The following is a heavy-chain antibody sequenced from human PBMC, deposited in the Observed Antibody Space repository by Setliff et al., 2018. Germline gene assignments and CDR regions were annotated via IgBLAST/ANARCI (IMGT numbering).Heavy chain of an antibody. J-gene: IGHJ4*02. D-gene: IGHD6-19*01. CDR1: GGSFSGYY. V-gene: IGHV4-34*01. Sequence: KASETLSLTCAVYGGSFSGYYWSWIRQPPGKGLEWIGEINHSGSTNYNPSLKSRVTISVDTSKNQFSLKLSSVTAADTAVYYCARVDSGFDYWGQGTLVTVSS. CDR2: INHSGST. CDR3: ARVDSGFDY.